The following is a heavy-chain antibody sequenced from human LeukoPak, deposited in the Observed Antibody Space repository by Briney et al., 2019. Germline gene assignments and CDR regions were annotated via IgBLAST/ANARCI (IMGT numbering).Heavy chain of an antibody. D-gene: IGHD3-9*01. CDR1: GFTVSSNY. CDR3: ASGVYYDILTGYSFYGMDV. J-gene: IGHJ6*02. Sequence: GGSLRLSCAASGFTVSSNYMSWARQAPGKGLEWVSVIYSGGSTYYADSVKGRFTISRDNSKNTLYLQMNSLRAEDTAVYYCASGVYYDILTGYSFYGMDVWGQGTTVTVSS. V-gene: IGHV3-66*01. CDR2: IYSGGST.